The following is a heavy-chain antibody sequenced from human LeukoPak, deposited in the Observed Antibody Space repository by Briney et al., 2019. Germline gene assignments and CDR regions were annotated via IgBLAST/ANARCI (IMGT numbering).Heavy chain of an antibody. J-gene: IGHJ4*02. CDR2: ISGYSGKT. D-gene: IGHD3-10*01. CDR1: GYTFTNYG. CDR3: ARDTGTVGPASGIN. Sequence: GASAKVSCKASGYTFTNYGVSWVRQALGQGLEWMGWISGYSGKTNYAQKFQGRVTMTTDTSTSTAYMELRSLGSDDTAVYYCARDTGTVGPASGINWGQGTLVTVSS. V-gene: IGHV1-18*01.